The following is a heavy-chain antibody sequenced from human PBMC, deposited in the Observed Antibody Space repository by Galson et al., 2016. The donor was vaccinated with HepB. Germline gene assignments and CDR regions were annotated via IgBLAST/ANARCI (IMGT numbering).Heavy chain of an antibody. CDR3: ARDPGGSSTRFDS. D-gene: IGHD1-26*01. CDR2: INPGNGNT. CDR1: GYSFTNYA. V-gene: IGHV1-3*01. J-gene: IGHJ4*02. Sequence: SVKVSCKASGYSFTNYAIHWVRQAPGQRLEWMGWINPGNGNTKYSQKFQGRLTITRDTSATTDYMELSSLGPEDTAVYYCARDPGGSSTRFDSWGQGTLVTVSS.